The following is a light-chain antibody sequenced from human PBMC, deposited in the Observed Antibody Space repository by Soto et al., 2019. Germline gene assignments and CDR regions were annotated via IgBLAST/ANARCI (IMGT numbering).Light chain of an antibody. CDR2: GAS. CDR3: QQYGTSPIT. V-gene: IGKV3-20*01. CDR1: QSVSSSY. J-gene: IGKJ5*01. Sequence: IVLTQSPGTLSLSRGERSTLXXRASQSVSSSYLAWYQQKPGQAPRLXIYGASSKATGIPDRFSGSGSGTDFTLTSSRLESEDFAVYYCQQYGTSPITFGQGTRLEIK.